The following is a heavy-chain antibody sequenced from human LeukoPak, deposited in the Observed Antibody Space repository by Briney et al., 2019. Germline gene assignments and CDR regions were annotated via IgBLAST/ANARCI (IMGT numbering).Heavy chain of an antibody. CDR3: ARTTSLTVSGYDY. CDR2: MNPYSGDR. V-gene: IGHV1-8*03. Sequence: GASVKVSCKTSGYTFTSYHINWVRQATGQGLEWMGWMNPYSGDRGYAQNFQGRVSITSDASIGTAYMELSSLRSDDTAVYFCARTTSLTVSGYDYWGQGTLVTVSS. J-gene: IGHJ4*02. CDR1: GYTFTSYH. D-gene: IGHD4-17*01.